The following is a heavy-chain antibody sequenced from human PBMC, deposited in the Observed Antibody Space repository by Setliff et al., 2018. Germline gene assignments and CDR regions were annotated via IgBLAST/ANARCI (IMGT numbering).Heavy chain of an antibody. CDR1: GGSISSSSYY. D-gene: IGHD3-16*02. Sequence: LSLTCIVSGGSISSSSYYWGWIRQPPGKGLEWIGSIDYSGTIYYNPSLKSRVTISVDTSKNQVSLKLSSVTAADTAVYYCARSGDYIWGSYRPYYFDHWGQGTLVTVS. CDR3: ARSGDYIWGSYRPYYFDH. CDR2: IDYSGTI. V-gene: IGHV4-39*07. J-gene: IGHJ4*02.